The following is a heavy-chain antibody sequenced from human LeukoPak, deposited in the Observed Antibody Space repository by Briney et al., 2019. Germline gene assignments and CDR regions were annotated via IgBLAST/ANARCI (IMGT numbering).Heavy chain of an antibody. V-gene: IGHV4-39*01. CDR1: GGSIGSSSYY. J-gene: IGHJ4*02. D-gene: IGHD3-22*01. Sequence: PSETLFLTCTVSGGSIGSSSYYWGWIRQPPGKGLEWIGSMYYSGSTYYSPSLKSRVTISGDTSKSQFSLKLGSVTAADTAVYYCARYYYDSSGYYYLDYWGQGTLVTVSS. CDR3: ARYYYDSSGYYYLDY. CDR2: MYYSGST.